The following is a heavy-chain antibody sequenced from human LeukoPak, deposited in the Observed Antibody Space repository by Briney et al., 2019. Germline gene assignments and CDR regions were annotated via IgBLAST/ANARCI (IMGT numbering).Heavy chain of an antibody. Sequence: GGSLRLSCAATGLSVSSNFMSWVRQAPGKGLEWVVVISYDGSNKYYADSVKGRFTISRDNSKNTLYLQMNSLRAEDTAVYYCARSKPDDYSNPVDYWGQGTLVTVSS. V-gene: IGHV3-30-3*01. CDR1: GLSVSSNF. CDR3: ARSKPDDYSNPVDY. CDR2: ISYDGSNK. D-gene: IGHD4-11*01. J-gene: IGHJ4*02.